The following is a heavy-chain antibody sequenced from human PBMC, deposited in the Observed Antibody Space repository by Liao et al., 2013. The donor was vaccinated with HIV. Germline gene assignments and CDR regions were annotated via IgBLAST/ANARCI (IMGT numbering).Heavy chain of an antibody. V-gene: IGHV4-39*07. CDR1: GGSISSSSYY. CDR3: AREKGDYYDNRGYPVRWALDY. D-gene: IGHD3-22*01. Sequence: QVRLQESGPGLVKPSETLSLTCTVSGGSISSSSYYWGWIRQPPGKGLEWIGTISYGGSTFSKPSLKNRVIISRDTSKNQFSLKLSSVTAADTAVYYCAREKGDYYDNRGYPVRWALDYWGQGTLVTVSS. J-gene: IGHJ4*02. CDR2: ISYGGST.